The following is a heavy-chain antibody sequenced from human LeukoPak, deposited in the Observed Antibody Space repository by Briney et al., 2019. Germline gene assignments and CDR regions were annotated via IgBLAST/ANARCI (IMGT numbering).Heavy chain of an antibody. J-gene: IGHJ4*02. CDR3: ARDGLWGWAQYDY. V-gene: IGHV1-46*01. CDR2: INPSGGST. D-gene: IGHD2-21*01. Sequence: ASVKVSCKSSGYTFTSYYMHWVRQAPGQGLEWMGIINPSGGSTSYAQKFQGRVTMTRDTSTSTVYMELSSLRAEDTALYYCARDGLWGWAQYDYWGQGILVTVSS. CDR1: GYTFTSYY.